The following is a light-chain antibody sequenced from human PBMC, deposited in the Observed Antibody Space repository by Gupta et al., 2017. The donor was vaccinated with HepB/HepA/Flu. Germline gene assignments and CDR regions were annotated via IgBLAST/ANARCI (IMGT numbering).Light chain of an antibody. CDR2: GEN. Sequence: SSELTQDPAVSVALGQTIRIPCHGDSLRKYYASWYQQKPGQAPVLVIYGENNRPSGIPDRFSGSRSGNTASLTSTGAQAEDEADYYCNSRDSSGDHLVFGPGTKVTVL. CDR3: NSRDSSGDHLV. J-gene: IGLJ1*01. V-gene: IGLV3-19*01. CDR1: SLRKYY.